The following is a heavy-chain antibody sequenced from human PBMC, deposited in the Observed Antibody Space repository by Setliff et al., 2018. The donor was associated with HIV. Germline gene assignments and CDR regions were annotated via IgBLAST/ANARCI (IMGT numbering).Heavy chain of an antibody. V-gene: IGHV4-59*12. J-gene: IGHJ5*02. D-gene: IGHD6-13*01. CDR3: AREGGTGRSSWYGAYWYDP. CDR2: INHSGKT. Sequence: SETLSLTCTVSGGSISSYYWSWIRQPPGKGLEWIGDINHSGKTNYNRSLKSRVTISLDPSKNQFSLRLTSVTAADTAVYSCAREGGTGRSSWYGAYWYDPWGQGTLVTVSS. CDR1: GGSISSYY.